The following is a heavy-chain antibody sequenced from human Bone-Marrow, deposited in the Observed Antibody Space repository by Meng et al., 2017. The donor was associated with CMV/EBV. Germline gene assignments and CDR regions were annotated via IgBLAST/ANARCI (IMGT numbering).Heavy chain of an antibody. CDR3: ARDRHDSGAYYHDW. CDR1: GFIFGGYG. V-gene: IGHV3-49*04. J-gene: IGHJ4*02. D-gene: IGHD3-22*01. Sequence: GESLKISCAGSGFIFGGYGIGWVRQAPGKGLEWVGFIGSKAYGGADYAASVKDTFTISRDDSRNIAYLQMNSLKTEDTAMYYCARDRHDSGAYYHDWWGQGTMVTVSS. CDR2: IGSKAYGGA.